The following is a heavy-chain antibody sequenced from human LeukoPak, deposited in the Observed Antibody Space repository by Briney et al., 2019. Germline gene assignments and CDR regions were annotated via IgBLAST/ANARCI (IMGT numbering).Heavy chain of an antibody. CDR2: IKQDGSEE. V-gene: IGHV3-7*05. Sequence: PGGSLRLPCAASGFTFSSYWMSWVRQAPGKGLEWVANIKQDGSEEVYVDSVKGRFTISRDNAKNSLFLQMNTLRAEDTAVYYCARDPYSSTWSYGMDVWGQGTTVTVSS. D-gene: IGHD6-6*01. CDR1: GFTFSSYW. CDR3: ARDPYSSTWSYGMDV. J-gene: IGHJ6*02.